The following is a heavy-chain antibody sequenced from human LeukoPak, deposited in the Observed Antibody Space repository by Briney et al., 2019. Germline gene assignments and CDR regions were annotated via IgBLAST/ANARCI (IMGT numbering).Heavy chain of an antibody. CDR3: ARESPPGYNYGIVDY. D-gene: IGHD5-18*01. CDR2: INHSGST. CDR1: GGSFSGYY. Sequence: SETLSLTCAVYGGSFSGYYWSWIRQPPGKGLEWIGEINHSGSTNYNPSLKSRVTISLDTSKNQFSLKLTSVTAADTAVYYCARESPPGYNYGIVDYWGQGSLVTVSS. V-gene: IGHV4-34*09. J-gene: IGHJ4*02.